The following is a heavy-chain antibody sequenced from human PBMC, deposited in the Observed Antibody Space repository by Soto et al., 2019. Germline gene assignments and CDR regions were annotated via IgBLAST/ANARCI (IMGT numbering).Heavy chain of an antibody. J-gene: IGHJ3*02. CDR2: IYPGDSDT. D-gene: IGHD3-22*01. CDR1: GYSFTSYW. Sequence: PGESLKISCKGSGYSFTSYWIGWVRQMPGKGLEWMGIIYPGDSDTRYSPSFQGQVTISADKSISTAYLQWSSLKASDTAMYYCARHRTSYYYDSSGLLNAFDIWGQGTMVTVSS. V-gene: IGHV5-51*01. CDR3: ARHRTSYYYDSSGLLNAFDI.